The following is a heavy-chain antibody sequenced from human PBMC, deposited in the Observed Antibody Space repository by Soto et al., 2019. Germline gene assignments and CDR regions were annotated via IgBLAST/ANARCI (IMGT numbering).Heavy chain of an antibody. Sequence: ASVKVSCKASGYTFTSYGISWVRQAPGQGLEWMGWISAYNGNTNYAQKLQGGVTMTTDTSTSTAYMELRSLRSDDTAVYYCARXRAGTYYDILTGSSPFDYWGQGTLVTVPQ. D-gene: IGHD3-9*01. CDR2: ISAYNGNT. V-gene: IGHV1-18*01. CDR3: ARXRAGTYYDILTGSSPFDY. CDR1: GYTFTSYG. J-gene: IGHJ4*02.